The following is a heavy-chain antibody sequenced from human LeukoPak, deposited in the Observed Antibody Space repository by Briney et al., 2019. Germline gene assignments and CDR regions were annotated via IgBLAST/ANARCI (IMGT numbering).Heavy chain of an antibody. D-gene: IGHD6-19*01. J-gene: IGHJ4*02. CDR2: IYYSGRT. V-gene: IGHV4-39*01. CDR1: GGSISSSSYY. Sequence: SSETLSLTCAVSGGSISSSSYYWGWIRQPPGKGLEWIGTIYYSGRTYYNPSLKSRVTLSVDTSKNQFSLKLRSVTAAATAVYYCARTAGVAVAGSRQYFDYWGQGTLVTVSS. CDR3: ARTAGVAVAGSRQYFDY.